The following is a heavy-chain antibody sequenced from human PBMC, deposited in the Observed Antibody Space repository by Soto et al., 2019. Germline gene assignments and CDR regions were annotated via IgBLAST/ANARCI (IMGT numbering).Heavy chain of an antibody. J-gene: IGHJ4*02. Sequence: PGESLKISCKASGYNFTNYWITWVRRVPGKGLEWMGRIDPPDSYTKYSPSFEGHVTLSVDNSIATASLQWHNLKASDTGIYYCAGLDCDTECRQYFFDHWGQGTLVTVSS. CDR2: IDPPDSYT. V-gene: IGHV5-10-1*01. CDR1: GYNFTNYW. D-gene: IGHD3-22*01. CDR3: AGLDCDTECRQYFFDH.